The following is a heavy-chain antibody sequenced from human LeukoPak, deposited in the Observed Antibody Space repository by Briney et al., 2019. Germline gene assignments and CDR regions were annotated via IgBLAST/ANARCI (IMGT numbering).Heavy chain of an antibody. CDR2: ISSSSSYI. V-gene: IGHV3-21*01. D-gene: IGHD3-16*01. CDR1: GFTFSSDT. J-gene: IGHJ4*02. CDR3: ARGWGIGLRYFDY. Sequence: GGSLRLSCAASGFTFSSDTMNCVRPAPGEGLEWVSSISSSSSYIYYADSVRGRLDISRDNTKNSLYLQMNSLRAEDTAVYYCARGWGIGLRYFDYWGQGTLVTVSS.